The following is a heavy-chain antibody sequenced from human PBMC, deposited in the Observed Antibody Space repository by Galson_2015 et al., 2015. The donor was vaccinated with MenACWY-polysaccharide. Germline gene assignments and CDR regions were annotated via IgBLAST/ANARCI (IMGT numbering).Heavy chain of an antibody. CDR1: GFTFSSYT. CDR2: ISSGSSTI. Sequence: SLRLSCAASGFTFSSYTMNWVRQAPGKGLEWLSYISSGSSTIYYADSVKGRFTISRDNAKNSLYLQMNSLRAEDTAVYYCAREEFRGGSFGWFDPWGQGTLVAVS. CDR3: AREEFRGGSFGWFDP. V-gene: IGHV3-48*01. D-gene: IGHD3-10*01. J-gene: IGHJ5*02.